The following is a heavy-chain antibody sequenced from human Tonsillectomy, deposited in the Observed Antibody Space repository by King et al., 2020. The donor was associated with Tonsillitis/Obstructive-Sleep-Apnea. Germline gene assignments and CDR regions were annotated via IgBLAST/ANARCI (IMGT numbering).Heavy chain of an antibody. D-gene: IGHD1-7*01. CDR3: ARSTGTTRERDLGC. V-gene: IGHV4-39*01. Sequence: LQLQESGPGLVKPSETLSLTCTVSGGSISSSSYYWGWIRQPPGKGLEWIGSIYYSGSTYYNPSLKSRVTISVDTSKNQFSLKLSSVTAADTAVYYCARSTGTTRERDLGCWGQGTLVTVSS. J-gene: IGHJ4*02. CDR2: IYYSGST. CDR1: GGSISSSSYY.